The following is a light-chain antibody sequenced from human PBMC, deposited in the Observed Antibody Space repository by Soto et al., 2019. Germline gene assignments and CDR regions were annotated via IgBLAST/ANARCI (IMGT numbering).Light chain of an antibody. CDR3: QQSYSTPPT. CDR2: AAS. V-gene: IGKV1-39*01. Sequence: DIQMTQSPSSLSASVGDRVTIACRASQNISTYLNWYQQKPGKAPNFLIYAASSLQSGVPSRFSGSGSGTDFTLSISSLQPEDFATYYCQQSYSTPPTFGQGTKVEIK. CDR1: QNISTY. J-gene: IGKJ1*01.